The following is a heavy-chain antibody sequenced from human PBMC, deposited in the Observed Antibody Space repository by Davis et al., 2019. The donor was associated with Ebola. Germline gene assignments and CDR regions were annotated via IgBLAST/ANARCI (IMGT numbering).Heavy chain of an antibody. CDR1: GFTFSSYG. CDR3: ARDGYYDFWSGYYRYYYDGMDV. Sequence: GESLNLPCAASGFTFSSYGMHWVRQAPGKGLEWVAVIWYDGSNKYYADSVKCRFTISRDNSKNTLYLQMNSLRAEDTAVYYCARDGYYDFWSGYYRYYYDGMDVWGQGTTVTVSS. V-gene: IGHV3-33*01. CDR2: IWYDGSNK. J-gene: IGHJ6*02. D-gene: IGHD3-3*01.